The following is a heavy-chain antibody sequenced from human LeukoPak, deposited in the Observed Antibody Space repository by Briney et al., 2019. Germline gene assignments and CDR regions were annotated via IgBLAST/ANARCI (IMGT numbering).Heavy chain of an antibody. CDR2: IYYSGST. CDR1: GGSISSYY. J-gene: IGHJ4*02. CDR3: AREFCGNGVCYEFDY. V-gene: IGHV4-59*01. Sequence: SETLSLTCTVSGGSISSYYWSWIRQPPGKGLEWIGYIYYSGSTNYNPSLKSRVTISVDTSKNQFSLKLSSVTAADTAVSYCAREFCGNGVCYEFDYWGQGTLVTVSS. D-gene: IGHD2-8*01.